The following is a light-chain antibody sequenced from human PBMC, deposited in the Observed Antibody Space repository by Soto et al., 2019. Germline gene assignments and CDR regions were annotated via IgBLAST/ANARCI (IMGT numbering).Light chain of an antibody. CDR2: RDN. V-gene: IGLV1-44*01. CDR3: AAWDDSLNGFV. Sequence: QSVLTQPPSASETPGQRVTISCSGSSSNIGINTVNWYQQLPGTAPKLLIYRDNQRPSGVPDRFSGSKSGTSASLAISGLQSEDEADYYCAAWDDSLNGFVFGPGTKLTVL. J-gene: IGLJ1*01. CDR1: SSNIGINT.